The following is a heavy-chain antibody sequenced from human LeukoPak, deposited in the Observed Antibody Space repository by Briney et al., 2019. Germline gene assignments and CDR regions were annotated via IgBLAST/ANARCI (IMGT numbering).Heavy chain of an antibody. CDR2: IYWDDDT. Sequence: EWGPPLANLPQTLTLTYIFSGSPLRPGGGEGGWIRQPPGMALEWLSLIYWDDDTYYGPSLKNKLTITKDTTKSQMVLTMTYLDPGDTATYYCAHLDCADYPTDGAFDIWGQGTMVTVSS. CDR3: AHLDCADYPTDGAFDI. D-gene: IGHD4-17*01. J-gene: IGHJ3*02. V-gene: IGHV2-5*05. CDR1: GSPLRPGGGE.